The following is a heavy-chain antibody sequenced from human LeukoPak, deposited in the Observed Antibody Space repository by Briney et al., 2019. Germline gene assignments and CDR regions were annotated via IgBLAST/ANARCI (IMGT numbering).Heavy chain of an antibody. CDR2: INPNSGGT. J-gene: IGHJ3*02. Sequence: ASVKVSCKASGYTFTGYYMHWVRQAPGQGLEWMGWINPNSGGTNYAQKFQGRVTMTRDTSISTAYMELSRLRSDDTAVYYCARVDSGYDWKNAFDIWGQGTMVIVSS. CDR1: GYTFTGYY. D-gene: IGHD5-12*01. CDR3: ARVDSGYDWKNAFDI. V-gene: IGHV1-2*02.